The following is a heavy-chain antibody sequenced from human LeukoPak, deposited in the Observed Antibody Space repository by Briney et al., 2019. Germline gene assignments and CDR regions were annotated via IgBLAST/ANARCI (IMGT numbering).Heavy chain of an antibody. Sequence: SETLSLTCTVSGGSISSYYWSWIRQPPGKGLEWIGSIYYSGSTYYNPSLKSRVTISVDTSKNQFSLKLSSVTAADTAVYYCAGGLWVGASDYWGQGTLVTVSS. CDR2: IYYSGST. V-gene: IGHV4-59*04. J-gene: IGHJ4*02. D-gene: IGHD1-26*01. CDR1: GGSISSYY. CDR3: AGGLWVGASDY.